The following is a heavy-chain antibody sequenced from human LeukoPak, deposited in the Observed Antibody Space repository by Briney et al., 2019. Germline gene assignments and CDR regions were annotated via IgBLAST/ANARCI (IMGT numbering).Heavy chain of an antibody. CDR1: GFTFSSYA. D-gene: IGHD2-2*01. V-gene: IGHV3-23*01. J-gene: IGHJ4*02. CDR3: AAYCSSTSCYARGYNIGRTFDY. Sequence: PGGSLRLSCAASGFTFSSYAMSWVRQAPGKGLEWVSAISGTGISTYYADSVTGRFIISRDNSKNTLYLQMNSLRAEDTAVYYCAAYCSSTSCYARGYNIGRTFDYWGQGTLVTVSS. CDR2: ISGTGIST.